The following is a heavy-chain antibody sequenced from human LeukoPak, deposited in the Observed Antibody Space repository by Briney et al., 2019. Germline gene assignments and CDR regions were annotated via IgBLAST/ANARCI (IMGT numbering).Heavy chain of an antibody. D-gene: IGHD3-22*01. CDR3: ARDQWMIVVGGGFDY. CDR1: GFTFSSYA. V-gene: IGHV3-30*04. Sequence: GGSLRLSCAASGFTFSSYAIHWVRLAPGKGLEWVAVISYDGSNKYYADSVKGRFTISRDNSKNTLYLQMNSLRAEDTAVYYCARDQWMIVVGGGFDYWGQGTLVTVSS. J-gene: IGHJ4*02. CDR2: ISYDGSNK.